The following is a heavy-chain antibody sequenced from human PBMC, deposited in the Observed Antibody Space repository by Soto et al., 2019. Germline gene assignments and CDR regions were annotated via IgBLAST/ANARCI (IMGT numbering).Heavy chain of an antibody. CDR3: ARVWGGAFDI. Sequence: PSETLSLTCTVSGGSISSYYWSCIRQPPGKGLEWIGYIDYSGSTNYNPSLKSRVTISVDTSKNQFSLKLSSVTAADTAVYYCARVWGGAFDIWGQGTMVTVSS. CDR1: GGSISSYY. D-gene: IGHD3-10*01. CDR2: IDYSGST. V-gene: IGHV4-59*01. J-gene: IGHJ3*02.